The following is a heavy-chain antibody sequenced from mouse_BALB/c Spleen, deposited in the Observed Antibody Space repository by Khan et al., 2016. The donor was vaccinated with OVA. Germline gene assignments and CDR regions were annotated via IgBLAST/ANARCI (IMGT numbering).Heavy chain of an antibody. Sequence: VQLKESGPDLVKPGASVKMSCKASGYSFTGYYMNWVKQSHGKSLECIGRVNPNTGNTNYNQKFRGKAILIVDTSSSTAYMELRRLAYEDTAVYCCARGYEFFAYRGQGTLVTVSA. CDR2: VNPNTGNT. D-gene: IGHD2-14*01. CDR1: GYSFTGYY. V-gene: IGHV1-18*01. J-gene: IGHJ3*01. CDR3: ARGYEFFAY.